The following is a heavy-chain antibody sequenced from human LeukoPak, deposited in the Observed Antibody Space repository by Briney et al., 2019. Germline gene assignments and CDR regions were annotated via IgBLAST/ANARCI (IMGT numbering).Heavy chain of an antibody. CDR3: AREVDSTDSSCYRGHFDY. D-gene: IGHD2-15*01. V-gene: IGHV3-33*08. J-gene: IGHJ4*02. CDR1: GFTLSSFA. Sequence: PGGSLRLSCGTAGFTLSSFALHGVRQAPGKGLEWVSVIWYDGSNKYYVDSVRGRFTISRDHSKNMLYLQMNSLRAEDTAVYYCAREVDSTDSSCYRGHFDYWGQGTLVTVSS. CDR2: IWYDGSNK.